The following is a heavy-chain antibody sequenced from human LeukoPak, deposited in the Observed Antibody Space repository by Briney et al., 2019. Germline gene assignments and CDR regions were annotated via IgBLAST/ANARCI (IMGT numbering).Heavy chain of an antibody. CDR2: INDRGVTT. J-gene: IGHJ5*02. CDR3: ARCPVPYDSSARWFDP. V-gene: IGHV3-23*01. CDR1: GFTFSSYA. Sequence: PGGSLRLSCAASGFTFSSYAMSWVRQAPGKGLEWISAINDRGVTTYYADSVKGRFTIPRDNSKNTLYLQMNSLRAEDTAVYYCARCPVPYDSSARWFDPWGQGTLVTVSS. D-gene: IGHD3-22*01.